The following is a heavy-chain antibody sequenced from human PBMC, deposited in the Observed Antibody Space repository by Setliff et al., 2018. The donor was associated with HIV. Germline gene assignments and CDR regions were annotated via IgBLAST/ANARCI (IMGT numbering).Heavy chain of an antibody. CDR1: GYTFNNYS. CDR2: ISAYNGNT. D-gene: IGHD4-4*01. Sequence: ASVKVSCKASGYTFNNYSVTWVRQAPGHGLEWMGWISAYNGNTNYAPNLRGRVTMTTDTSASTAYMELRSLRSDDTAVYYCARVLGGNSGGDAFDIWGQGTMVTVSS. V-gene: IGHV1-18*01. J-gene: IGHJ3*02. CDR3: ARVLGGNSGGDAFDI.